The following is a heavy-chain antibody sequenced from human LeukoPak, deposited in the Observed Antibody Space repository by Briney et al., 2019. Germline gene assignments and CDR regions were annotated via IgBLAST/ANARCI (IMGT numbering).Heavy chain of an antibody. CDR2: ISAYNGNT. Sequence: ASVKVSCKASGYTFTSYGISWVRQAPGQGLEWMGWISAYNGNTNYAQKLQGRVTMTTDTSTSTAYMELRSLRSDDTAVYYCARGLETYCSSTSCFDFDYWGQGTLVTVSS. J-gene: IGHJ4*02. CDR3: ARGLETYCSSTSCFDFDY. CDR1: GYTFTSYG. D-gene: IGHD2-2*01. V-gene: IGHV1-18*01.